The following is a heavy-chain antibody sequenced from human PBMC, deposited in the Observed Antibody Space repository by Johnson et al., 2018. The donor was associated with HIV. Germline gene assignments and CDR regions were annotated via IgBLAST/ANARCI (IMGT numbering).Heavy chain of an antibody. CDR2: INADGRST. J-gene: IGHJ3*02. D-gene: IGHD4-17*01. Sequence: VQLVESGGCVVRPGGSLRLSCAASGFTFDDYGMSWARQAPGKGLEWVSRINADGRSTTYADSVKGRFTISRDNAQNTLYLQMNSLRAEDTAVYYCASPQAGDYPQVDAFHIWGQGTVVTVSS. CDR1: GFTFDDYG. V-gene: IGHV3-20*04. CDR3: ASPQAGDYPQVDAFHI.